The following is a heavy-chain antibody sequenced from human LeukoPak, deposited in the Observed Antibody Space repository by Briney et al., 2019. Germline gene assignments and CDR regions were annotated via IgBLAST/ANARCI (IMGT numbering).Heavy chain of an antibody. Sequence: GSLRLSCAASGFTFSSYSMNWVRQAPGKGLEWIGSIYYSGSTYYNPSLKSRVTISVDTSKNQFSLKLSSVTAADTAVYYCARGLRFLEWLPYYYYYYMDVWGKGTTVTVSS. CDR3: ARGLRFLEWLPYYYYYYMDV. CDR1: GFTFSSYSMN. CDR2: IYYSGST. D-gene: IGHD3-3*01. V-gene: IGHV4-59*05. J-gene: IGHJ6*03.